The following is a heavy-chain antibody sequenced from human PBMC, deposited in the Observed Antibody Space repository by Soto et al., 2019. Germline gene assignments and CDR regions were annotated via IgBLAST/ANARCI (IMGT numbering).Heavy chain of an antibody. J-gene: IGHJ5*02. CDR3: ASSLRLNYYGSGSYRVRWFDP. CDR1: GGSFSGYY. Sequence: SETLSLTCAVYGGSFSGYYWSWIRQPPGKGLEWIGEINHSGSTNYNPSLKSRVTISVDTSKNQFSLKLSSVTAADTAVYYCASSLRLNYYGSGSYRVRWFDPWGQGTLVTVSS. V-gene: IGHV4-34*01. D-gene: IGHD3-10*01. CDR2: INHSGST.